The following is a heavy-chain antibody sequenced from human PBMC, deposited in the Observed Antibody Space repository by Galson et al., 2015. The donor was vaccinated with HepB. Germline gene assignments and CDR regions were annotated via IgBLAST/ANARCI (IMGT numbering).Heavy chain of an antibody. Sequence: SLRLSCAASGFTFSSYAMHWVRQAPGKGLEWVAVISYDGSNKYYADSVKGRFTISRDNSKHTLYLQMNSLRAEETAVYYCARVKITKDDQLLSSLWGYYFDYWGQGSLVTVSS. J-gene: IGHJ4*02. CDR1: GFTFSSYA. CDR2: ISYDGSNK. V-gene: IGHV3-30-3*01. CDR3: ARVKITKDDQLLSSLWGYYFDY. D-gene: IGHD2-2*01.